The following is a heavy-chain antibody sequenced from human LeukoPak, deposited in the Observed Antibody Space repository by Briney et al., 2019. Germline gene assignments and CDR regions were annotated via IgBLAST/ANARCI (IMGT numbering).Heavy chain of an antibody. CDR3: AKYKSGYFDY. D-gene: IGHD1-14*01. CDR1: GFTFSSYG. J-gene: IGHJ4*02. V-gene: IGHV3-30*18. CDR2: ISYDGSNK. Sequence: GGSLRLSCAASGFTFSSYGRHWVRQAPGKGLEWVAVISYDGSNKYYADSVKGRFTISRDNSKNTLYLQMNSLRAEDTAVYYCAKYKSGYFDYWGQGTLVTVSS.